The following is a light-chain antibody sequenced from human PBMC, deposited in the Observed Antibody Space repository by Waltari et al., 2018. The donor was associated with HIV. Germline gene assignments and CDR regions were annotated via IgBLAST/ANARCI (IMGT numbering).Light chain of an antibody. V-gene: IGKV4-1*01. Sequence: DIVMTQSPDSLAVSLGERATINCKSSQSVLYSSNNKNYLAWYQQRPGQAPKLLIYLASTWEAGVPDRCSGSGSGTDFTLTISSLQAEDAAVYYCQQYDSTPLTFGGGTKVE. CDR2: LAS. J-gene: IGKJ4*01. CDR3: QQYDSTPLT. CDR1: QSVLYSSNNKNY.